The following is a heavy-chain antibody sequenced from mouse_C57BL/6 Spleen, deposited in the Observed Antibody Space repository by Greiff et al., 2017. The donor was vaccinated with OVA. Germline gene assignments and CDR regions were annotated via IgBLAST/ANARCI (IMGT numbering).Heavy chain of an antibody. CDR1: GFTFSDYY. V-gene: IGHV5-16*01. D-gene: IGHD4-1*01. CDR3: ARGGLGHFDY. Sequence: EVQVVESEGGLVQPGSSMKLSCTASGFTFSDYYMAWVRQVPEKGLEWVANINYDGSSTYYLDSLKSRFIISRDNAKNILYLQMSSLKSEDTATYYCARGGLGHFDYWGQGTTLTVSS. J-gene: IGHJ2*01. CDR2: INYDGSST.